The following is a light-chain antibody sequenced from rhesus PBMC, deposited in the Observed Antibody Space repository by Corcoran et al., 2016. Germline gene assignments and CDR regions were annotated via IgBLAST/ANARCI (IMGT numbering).Light chain of an antibody. CDR1: NIGSKN. Sequence: SYDLTQPPSVSVASGQTARITGGGDNIGSKNVQWYQQKPAQAPVLVIYADSYRPSGLPERFSGSNSGNTATLTIRGVEAGDEADYDCQVWDSSSKYVFGSGTKLTVL. J-gene: IGLJ6*01. V-gene: IGLV3-25*02. CDR2: ADS. CDR3: QVWDSSSKYV.